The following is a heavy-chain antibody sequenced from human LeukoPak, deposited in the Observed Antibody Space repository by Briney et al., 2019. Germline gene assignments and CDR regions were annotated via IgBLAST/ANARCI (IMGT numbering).Heavy chain of an antibody. J-gene: IGHJ4*02. V-gene: IGHV3-23*01. CDR3: AKDRPNFYETSGAYYKPKGDF. CDR1: GFTFNTHA. Sequence: PGGSLRLSCGASGFTFNTHAMSWVRQTPGKGLEWVASVTSSGRTPYYADSVAGRFIISRDNSKNTLWLQMNSLRGEDTAIYYCAKDRPNFYETSGAYYKPKGDFWGQGSLVTVSS. D-gene: IGHD3-10*01. CDR2: VTSSGRTP.